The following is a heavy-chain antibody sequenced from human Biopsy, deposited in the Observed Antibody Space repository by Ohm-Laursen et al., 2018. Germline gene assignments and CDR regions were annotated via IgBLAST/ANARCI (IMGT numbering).Heavy chain of an antibody. V-gene: IGHV1-69*11. CDR1: SYTFTSYD. D-gene: IGHD2-2*01. Sequence: SVKVSCKASSYTFTSYDIRWVRQAPGQGLEWMGRIIPILRTTAYAQTFLGRVTITADSPTSTVDMELTSLTSDDTAVYFCAREAIGYQLPCDDWGQGTLVTVSS. CDR3: AREAIGYQLPCDD. J-gene: IGHJ4*02. CDR2: IIPILRTT.